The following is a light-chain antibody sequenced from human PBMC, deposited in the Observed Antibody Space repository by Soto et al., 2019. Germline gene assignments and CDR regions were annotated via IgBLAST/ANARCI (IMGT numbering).Light chain of an antibody. CDR3: TSYAGGNNV. CDR2: EVN. V-gene: IGLV2-8*01. Sequence: QSALTQPPSASGSPGQSVTISCTGTSSDVGGYNYVSWYQQHPGKVPKLMVYEVNKRTSGVPDRFSGSKSGNTASLTVSGLQAEDEAEYYCTSYAGGNNVFGTGTKVTVL. CDR1: SSDVGGYNY. J-gene: IGLJ1*01.